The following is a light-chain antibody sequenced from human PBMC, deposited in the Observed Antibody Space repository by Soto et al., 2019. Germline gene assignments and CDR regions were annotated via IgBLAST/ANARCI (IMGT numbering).Light chain of an antibody. Sequence: QSALNQPASVSGSPGQSITISCTGTSSDVGNYNLVSWYQQHPGKAPKLMIYEGSKRPSGVSNRFSGSKSGNTASLTISGLQAEDEADYYCCSYARSTTYVFGTGTKVTVL. V-gene: IGLV2-23*01. J-gene: IGLJ1*01. CDR3: CSYARSTTYV. CDR1: SSDVGNYNL. CDR2: EGS.